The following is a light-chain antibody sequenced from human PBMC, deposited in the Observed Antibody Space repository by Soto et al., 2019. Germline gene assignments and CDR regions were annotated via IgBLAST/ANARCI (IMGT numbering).Light chain of an antibody. Sequence: QSALTQPRSVSGPPGQSVTISCTGTSSDVGGYNYVSWYQQHPGKAPKLMIYAVSERPSGVPDRSSGSKSGNTASLTISGLQAEDEAEYYCSSYTNINTRACVFGTGTKLTVL. V-gene: IGLV2-11*01. CDR3: SSYTNINTRACV. J-gene: IGLJ1*01. CDR2: AVS. CDR1: SSDVGGYNY.